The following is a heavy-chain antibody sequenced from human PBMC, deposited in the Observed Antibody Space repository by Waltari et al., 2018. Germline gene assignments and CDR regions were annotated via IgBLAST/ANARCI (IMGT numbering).Heavy chain of an antibody. V-gene: IGHV1-3*01. Sequence: QVQLVQSGAEVKKPGASVKVSCKASGYTFTSYGMHWVRQAPGQRLEWMGWINAGNGNTKYSQKVQGRVTITRDTSASTAYMELSSLRSEDTAVYYCARGIGGVVGRGVKVQANWCDPWGQGTLVTVSS. J-gene: IGHJ5*02. CDR2: INAGNGNT. CDR3: ARGIGGVVGRGVKVQANWCDP. CDR1: GYTFTSYG. D-gene: IGHD3-10*01.